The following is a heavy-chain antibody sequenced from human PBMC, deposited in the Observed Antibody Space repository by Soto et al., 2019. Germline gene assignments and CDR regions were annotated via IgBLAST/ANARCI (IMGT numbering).Heavy chain of an antibody. V-gene: IGHV2-5*02. CDR2: IYWDDDK. Sequence: QITLKESGPTLVKPTQTLTLTCTFSGFSLSTSGVGVGWIRQPPVKALDWLALIYWDDDKRYSPSLKSRLTNTKDTSKHPVVLTMTNMDPVDTATYYCAHRRRGSYFDSWGQGPLVTVSS. CDR3: AHRRRGSYFDS. D-gene: IGHD3-16*01. CDR1: GFSLSTSGVG. J-gene: IGHJ4*02.